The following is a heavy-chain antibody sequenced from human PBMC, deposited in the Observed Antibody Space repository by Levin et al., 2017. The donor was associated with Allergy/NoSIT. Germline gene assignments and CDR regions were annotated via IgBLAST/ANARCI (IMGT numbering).Heavy chain of an antibody. CDR3: PPPRGFDP. Sequence: ASETLSLTCAASGFTLSHHWMTWVRQAPGKGLEWVASIKQDGSEQYYADPLKGRFTISRDNAKNSRFLQMNNLRADDTAVYYCPPPRGFDPWGQGTLVTVSS. J-gene: IGHJ5*02. CDR1: GFTLSHHW. V-gene: IGHV3-7*03. CDR2: IKQDGSEQ.